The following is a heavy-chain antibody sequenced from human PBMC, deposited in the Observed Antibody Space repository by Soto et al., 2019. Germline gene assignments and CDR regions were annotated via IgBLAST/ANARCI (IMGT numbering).Heavy chain of an antibody. CDR1: GGSISGYC. D-gene: IGHD6-6*01. CDR3: ARAVRGGAAPFTGVY. Sequence: QVQLQESGPGLVKPSETLSLTCTVSGGSISGYCWSWIRQPPGKGLEWIGYICHSGSTNYNPSLKSRVTIPADTSKNQFSLKLSSVNAADTAVYYCARAVRGGAAPFTGVYWGQGTLVTVSS. V-gene: IGHV4-59*01. J-gene: IGHJ4*02. CDR2: ICHSGST.